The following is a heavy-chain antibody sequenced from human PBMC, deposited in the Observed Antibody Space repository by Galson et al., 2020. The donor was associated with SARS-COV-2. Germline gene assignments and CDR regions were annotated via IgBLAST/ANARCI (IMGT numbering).Heavy chain of an antibody. V-gene: IGHV4-39*07. CDR2: VYHTGST. CDR3: AKSDTSWQNYFDP. J-gene: IGHJ5*02. Sequence: SETLSLTCTVSGDSIISSDYYWGWIRQPPGKGLECIGSVYHTGSTYYSPSFKSRVAIIVDTSKNQFSLRLNSVTAADTAIYYCAKSDTSWQNYFDPWGQGTLVTVSS. D-gene: IGHD2-2*01. CDR1: GDSIISSDYY.